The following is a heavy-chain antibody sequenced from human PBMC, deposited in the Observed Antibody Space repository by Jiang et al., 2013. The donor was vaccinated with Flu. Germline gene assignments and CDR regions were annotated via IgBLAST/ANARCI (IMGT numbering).Heavy chain of an antibody. CDR1: GGTFSSYT. D-gene: IGHD3-10*01. V-gene: IGHV1-69*02. J-gene: IGHJ6*02. Sequence: GAEVKKPGSSVKVSCKASGGTFSSYTISWVRQAPGQGLEWMGRIIPILGIANYAQKFQGRVTITADKSTSTAYMELSSLRSEDTAVYYCARIGVDYYGSGSYYKAIGPATLYYYGMDVWGQGTTVTVSS. CDR3: ARIGVDYYGSGSYYKAIGPATLYYYGMDV. CDR2: IIPILGIA.